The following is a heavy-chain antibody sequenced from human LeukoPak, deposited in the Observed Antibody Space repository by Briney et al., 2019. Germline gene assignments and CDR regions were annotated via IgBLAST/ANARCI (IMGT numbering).Heavy chain of an antibody. V-gene: IGHV1-46*01. CDR1: RYTFTNYY. Sequence: GASVPVSCQASRYTFTNYYMHWVRQAPAQGLEWVGIINPSGGNTSYAQKLQGRVTMSRDLSTSTVYMKLSSLTSEDTAVYYCAREAVAGTCFDYWGQGTLVTVSS. CDR3: AREAVAGTCFDY. J-gene: IGHJ4*02. D-gene: IGHD6-19*01. CDR2: INPSGGNT.